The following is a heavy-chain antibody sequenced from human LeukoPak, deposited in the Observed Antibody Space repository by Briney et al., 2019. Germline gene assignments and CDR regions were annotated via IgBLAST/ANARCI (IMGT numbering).Heavy chain of an antibody. J-gene: IGHJ4*02. D-gene: IGHD2-21*02. V-gene: IGHV4-59*01. CDR2: IYYTGNT. Sequence: SETLSLTCTVSGASISSYYWSWIRQPPGKGLEWIGYIYYTGNTNYNPSLKSRVTISVDTSKNQFSLNLYSVTAADTAVYFCARGGFAHWVTAVGFDYWGPGTLVAVSS. CDR3: ARGGFAHWVTAVGFDY. CDR1: GASISSYY.